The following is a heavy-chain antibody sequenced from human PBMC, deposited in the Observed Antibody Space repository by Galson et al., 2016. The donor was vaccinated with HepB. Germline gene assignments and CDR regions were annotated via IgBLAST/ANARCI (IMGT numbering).Heavy chain of an antibody. V-gene: IGHV3-33*01. CDR2: IWYDGSNK. Sequence: SLRLSCAASGFTFSSYGMHWVRQPPGKGLEWVAVIWYDGSNKYYGDSVKGRFTISRDNSKNTLYLRMHSLRAEDTAVYYCARVPRGGDRFDPWGQGALVTVSS. CDR3: ARVPRGGDRFDP. J-gene: IGHJ5*02. CDR1: GFTFSSYG. D-gene: IGHD3-10*01.